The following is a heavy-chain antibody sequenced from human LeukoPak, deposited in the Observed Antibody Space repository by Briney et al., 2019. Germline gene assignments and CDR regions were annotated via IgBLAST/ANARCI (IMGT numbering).Heavy chain of an antibody. J-gene: IGHJ4*02. CDR3: ADSHWYSSGGYFDN. D-gene: IGHD6-19*01. CDR1: GFTFSSYA. V-gene: IGHV3-23*01. Sequence: PGGSLRLSCATSGFTFSSYAMSWVRQAPGKGLEWVSTISDSGDTTYYADSVKGRFTISRDNSKNTLYLQMNSLRAEDTAVYYCADSHWYSSGGYFDNWGQGTLVTVSS. CDR2: ISDSGDTT.